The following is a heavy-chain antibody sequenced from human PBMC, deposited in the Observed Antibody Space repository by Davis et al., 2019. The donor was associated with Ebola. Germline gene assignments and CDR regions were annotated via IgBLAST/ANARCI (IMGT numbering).Heavy chain of an antibody. Sequence: SVKVSCKASGGTFSSYAISWVRQAPGQGLEWMGGIIPIFGTANYAQKFQGRVTITADESTSTAYMELSSLRSEDTAVYYCARDRGAAAGTTDFDYWGQGTLVTVSS. CDR1: GGTFSSYA. CDR2: IIPIFGTA. V-gene: IGHV1-69*13. D-gene: IGHD6-13*01. J-gene: IGHJ4*02. CDR3: ARDRGAAAGTTDFDY.